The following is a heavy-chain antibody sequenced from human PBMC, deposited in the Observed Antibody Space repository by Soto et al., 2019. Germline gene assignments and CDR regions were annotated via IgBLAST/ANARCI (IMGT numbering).Heavy chain of an antibody. D-gene: IGHD5-18*01. CDR1: GFTFSSYA. CDR3: AKARSYTAMVTSY. Sequence: EVQLLESGGGLVQPGGSLRLSCAASGFTFSSYAMSWVRQAPGQGLEWGSAISGSGGSTYYADSVQGRFTISRDNSKNTLYLQMNSLRAEDTAVYYCAKARSYTAMVTSYCGQGTLVTVSS. V-gene: IGHV3-23*01. CDR2: ISGSGGST. J-gene: IGHJ4*02.